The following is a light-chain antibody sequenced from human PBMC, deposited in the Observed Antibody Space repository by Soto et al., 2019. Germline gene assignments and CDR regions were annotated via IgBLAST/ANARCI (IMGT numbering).Light chain of an antibody. J-gene: IGKJ1*01. CDR2: GAS. V-gene: IGKV3-15*01. CDR3: QQYKNWWT. Sequence: DIVMTQSPATLSVSPGERATLSCRASQSVNSNLAWYQQKPGQAPRLLISGASTRATGIPARFSGSGSETEYTLIISSMKSEDFAVYYSQQYKNWWTFGQGTKVEMK. CDR1: QSVNSN.